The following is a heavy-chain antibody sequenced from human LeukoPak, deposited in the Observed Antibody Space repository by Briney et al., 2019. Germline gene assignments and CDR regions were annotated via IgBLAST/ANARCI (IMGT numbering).Heavy chain of an antibody. CDR3: AKRYDGAAAPEYYFDY. D-gene: IGHD6-13*01. Sequence: GGSLRLSCAASGFTFSSYAMSWVRQAPGKGLEWVSGISWNSGSIDYADSVKGRFTISRDNAKNSLYLQMNSLGAEDTALYYCAKRYDGAAAPEYYFDYWGQGTLVTVSS. CDR2: ISWNSGSI. J-gene: IGHJ4*02. V-gene: IGHV3-9*01. CDR1: GFTFSSYA.